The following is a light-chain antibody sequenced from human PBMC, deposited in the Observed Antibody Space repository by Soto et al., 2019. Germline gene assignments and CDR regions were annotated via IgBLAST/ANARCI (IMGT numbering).Light chain of an antibody. CDR3: QEYNSYSRT. CDR1: QSISSW. J-gene: IGKJ1*01. V-gene: IGKV1-5*01. Sequence: DIQMTQSPSTLSASVGDRVTITCRASQSISSWLAWYQQKPGKAPKLLIYHASSWESGVPSRFSGSGSGTEFTLTISSLQPDEFATYYWQEYNSYSRTFGQGSKVEIK. CDR2: HAS.